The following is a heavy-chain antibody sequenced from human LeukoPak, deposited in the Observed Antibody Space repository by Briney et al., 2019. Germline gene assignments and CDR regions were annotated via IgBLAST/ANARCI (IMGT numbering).Heavy chain of an antibody. V-gene: IGHV3-23*01. D-gene: IGHD5-18*01. J-gene: IGHJ4*02. CDR1: GFIFSTYA. Sequence: PGGSLRLSCAASGFIFSTYAMSWVRQPAGKGLEWVSAISGSGGSIYYADSVKGRPTLSRDSSVHTLHLLMNNLRGEGTGIYYYAIDATARNSYGYINNWAQGTLHTVS. CDR2: ISGSGGSI. CDR3: AIDATARNSYGYINN.